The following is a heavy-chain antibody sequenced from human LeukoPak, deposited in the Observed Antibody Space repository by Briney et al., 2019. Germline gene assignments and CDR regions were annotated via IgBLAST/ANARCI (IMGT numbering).Heavy chain of an antibody. CDR3: ARERYYYGSGSYNDY. CDR2: ISAYNGNT. Sequence: GASVKVSCKASGYTFTSYGISWVRQAPGQGLEWMGWISAYNGNTNHAQKLQGRVTMTTDTSTSTAYMELRSLRSDDTAVYYCARERYYYGSGSYNDYWGQGTLVTVSS. CDR1: GYTFTSYG. V-gene: IGHV1-18*01. D-gene: IGHD3-10*01. J-gene: IGHJ4*02.